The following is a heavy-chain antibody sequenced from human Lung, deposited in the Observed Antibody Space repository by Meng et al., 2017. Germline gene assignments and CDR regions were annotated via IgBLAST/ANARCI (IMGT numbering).Heavy chain of an antibody. J-gene: IGHJ4*02. CDR3: ARDPTTIAHDFDY. Sequence: QVQLQQGGGELLKPSETLSLTCVVSGGSFSDYYLSWIRQPPVKGLEWIGEINHSGSTNYNPSLESRATISVDTSQNNLSLKLSSVTAADSAVYYCARDPTTIAHDFDYWGQGTLVTVSS. CDR1: GGSFSDYY. D-gene: IGHD5-24*01. CDR2: INHSGST. V-gene: IGHV4-34*01.